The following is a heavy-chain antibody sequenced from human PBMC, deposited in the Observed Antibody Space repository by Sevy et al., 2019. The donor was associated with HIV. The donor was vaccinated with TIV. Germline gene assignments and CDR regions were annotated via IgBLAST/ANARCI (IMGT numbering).Heavy chain of an antibody. Sequence: GGCLRLSCAASGFTFSSYGMHWVRQAPGKGLEWVAVISYDGSNKYYADSVKGRFTISRDNSKNTLYLQMNSLRAEDTAVYYCAKSSKVDYFQHWGQGTLVTVSS. V-gene: IGHV3-30*18. CDR1: GFTFSSYG. CDR3: AKSSKVDYFQH. CDR2: ISYDGSNK. J-gene: IGHJ1*01.